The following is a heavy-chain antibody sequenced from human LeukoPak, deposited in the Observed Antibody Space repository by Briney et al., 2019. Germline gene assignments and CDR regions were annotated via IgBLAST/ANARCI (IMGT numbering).Heavy chain of an antibody. Sequence: VASVKVSCKASGYTFTGYYMHWVRQAPGQGLEWMGWINPNSGGTNYAQKFQGRVTMTRDTSISTAYVELSRLRSDDTAVYYCARDAVAAAGGYYYYMDVWGKGTTVTVSS. CDR1: GYTFTGYY. CDR2: INPNSGGT. V-gene: IGHV1-2*02. J-gene: IGHJ6*03. D-gene: IGHD6-13*01. CDR3: ARDAVAAAGGYYYYMDV.